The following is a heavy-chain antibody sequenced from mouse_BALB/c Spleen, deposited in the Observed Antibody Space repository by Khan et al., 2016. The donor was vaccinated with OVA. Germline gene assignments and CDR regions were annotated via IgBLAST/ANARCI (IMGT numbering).Heavy chain of an antibody. CDR2: INPSTAYT. V-gene: IGHV1-7*01. CDR1: GYTFINYW. J-gene: IGHJ2*01. CDR3: ARRGVRWDFAY. D-gene: IGHD1-1*02. Sequence: VQLQESGAELAKPGASVKMSCKASGYTFINYWILWVKQRPGQGLEWIGYINPSTAYTEYNQNFKDKATLTADKSSRTAYMQLSSLTSEDSAVYYCARRGVRWDFAYWGQGTTLTVSS.